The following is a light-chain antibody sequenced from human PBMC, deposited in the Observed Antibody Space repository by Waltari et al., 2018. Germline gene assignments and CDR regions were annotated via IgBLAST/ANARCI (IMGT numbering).Light chain of an antibody. V-gene: IGLV4-60*03. CDR3: ETWDSDTWV. CDR2: IEVSGNF. Sequence: QPVLTQSSSASASLGSSVKLTCTLSGGHRNYIIAWHQQQPGKAPRYLMKIEVSGNFKKGSGVPDRFAVSSSGADRHLTISSLHSEDEADYFCETWDSDTWVFGGGTTVTV. CDR1: GGHRNYI. J-gene: IGLJ3*02.